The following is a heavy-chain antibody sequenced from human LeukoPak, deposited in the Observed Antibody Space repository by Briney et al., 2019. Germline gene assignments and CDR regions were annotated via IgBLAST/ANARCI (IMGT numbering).Heavy chain of an antibody. CDR2: FTGEAANI. J-gene: IGHJ5*02. V-gene: IGHV3-23*01. CDR3: AAGGGNTFNP. CDR1: GSTFSTQA. Sequence: GGSLTLSCAASGSTFSTQALSWVRQAPGKGLEWLSSFTGEAANIHYAESVKGRFTLSRDSSKEIMYLQMDNLRGGGTAMYFCAAGGGNTFNPWAQGALVTVSS. D-gene: IGHD1-14*01.